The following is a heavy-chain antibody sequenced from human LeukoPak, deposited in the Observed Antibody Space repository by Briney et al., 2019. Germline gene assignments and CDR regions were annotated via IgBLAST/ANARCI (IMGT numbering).Heavy chain of an antibody. CDR2: ISSTGYI. D-gene: IGHD5-18*01. CDR1: GFTFSSYG. V-gene: IGHV3-21*01. CDR3: ARVDGLEYSLNI. Sequence: GGSLRLSCAASGFTFSSYGMNWVRQAPGKGLEWVSSISSTGYIYYADSVKGRFTISRDNAENSLYLQMHSLRAEDTAVYYCARVDGLEYSLNIWGQGTTVTVSS. J-gene: IGHJ6*02.